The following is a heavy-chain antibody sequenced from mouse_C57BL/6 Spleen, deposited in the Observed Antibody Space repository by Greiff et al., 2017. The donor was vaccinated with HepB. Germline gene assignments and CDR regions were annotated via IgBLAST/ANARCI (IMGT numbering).Heavy chain of an antibody. D-gene: IGHD1-1*01. J-gene: IGHJ1*03. CDR2: IYPGDGDT. V-gene: IGHV1-82*01. CDR3: ASSFTTVVARYFDV. Sequence: QVQLQQSGPELVKPGASVKISCKASGYAFSSSWMNWVKQRPGKGLEWIGRIYPGDGDTNYNGKFKGKATLTADKSSSTAYMQLSSLTSEDSAVYFCASSFTTVVARYFDVWGTGPRSPSPQ. CDR1: GYAFSSSW.